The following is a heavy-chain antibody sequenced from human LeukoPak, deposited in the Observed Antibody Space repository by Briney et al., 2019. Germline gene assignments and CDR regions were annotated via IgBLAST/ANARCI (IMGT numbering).Heavy chain of an antibody. D-gene: IGHD3-10*02. V-gene: IGHV3-23*01. CDR1: GITFSTYP. CDR2: IFGDSKEI. CDR3: ANYVQRLAPSDY. Sequence: GGSLRLSCAASGITFSTYPMIWVRQVPGKGLEWVSVIFGDSKEIHYADSVKGRFTISRDNSKNTLFLQMNSLRSEDTAVYCCANYVQRLAPSDYWGQGTLVTVSS. J-gene: IGHJ4*02.